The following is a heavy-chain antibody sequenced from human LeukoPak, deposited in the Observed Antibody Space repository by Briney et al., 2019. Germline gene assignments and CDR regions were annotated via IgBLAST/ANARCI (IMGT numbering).Heavy chain of an antibody. J-gene: IGHJ5*02. CDR1: GGSIKNYY. CDR3: ARHRSDTGGKKGVNWFDP. Sequence: SETLSLTCSVSGGSIKNYYWSWIRQPPGKGLEWLGNIYFGGTTDYNSSLKSRLTISVDTFKNQLSLNLQSVTAADTATYYCARHRSDTGGKKGVNWFDPWGQGTLVTVSS. V-gene: IGHV4-59*01. D-gene: IGHD4-23*01. CDR2: IYFGGTT.